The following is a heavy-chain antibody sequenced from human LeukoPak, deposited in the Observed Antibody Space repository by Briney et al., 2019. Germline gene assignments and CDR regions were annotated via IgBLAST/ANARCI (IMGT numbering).Heavy chain of an antibody. Sequence: GASVKVSCKASGYTFTGYYVHWVRQAPGQGLEWMGWINPNSGGTNYAQKFQGRVTMTRDTSISTAYMELSRLRSDDTAVYYCARDPAYYDSSGPATRFDPWGQGTLVTVSS. D-gene: IGHD3-22*01. V-gene: IGHV1-2*02. CDR2: INPNSGGT. CDR3: ARDPAYYDSSGPATRFDP. J-gene: IGHJ5*02. CDR1: GYTFTGYY.